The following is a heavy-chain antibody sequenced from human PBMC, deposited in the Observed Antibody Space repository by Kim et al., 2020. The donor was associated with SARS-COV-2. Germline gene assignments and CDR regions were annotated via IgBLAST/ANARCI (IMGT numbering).Heavy chain of an antibody. CDR2: INHSGST. D-gene: IGHD3-3*01. CDR3: ARGHYGFWGGYIRSFDY. Sequence: SEILSLTCAVYGGSFSGYYWSWIRQPPGKGLEWIGEINHSGSTNYNPSLKSRVTISVDTSKNQFSLKLSSVTAADTAVYYCARGHYGFWGGYIRSFDYWGQGTLVTVSS. J-gene: IGHJ4*02. V-gene: IGHV4-34*01. CDR1: GGSFSGYY.